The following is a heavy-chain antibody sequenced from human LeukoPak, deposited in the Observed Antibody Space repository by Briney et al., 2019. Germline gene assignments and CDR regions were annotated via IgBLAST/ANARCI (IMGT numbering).Heavy chain of an antibody. CDR3: AGLLRLRFFDY. CDR2: IYYSGST. J-gene: IGHJ4*02. CDR1: GGSISSGGYY. V-gene: IGHV4-30-2*03. D-gene: IGHD3-3*01. Sequence: PSQTLSLTCTVSGGSISSGGYYWSWIRQPPGKGLEWIGSIYYSGSTYYNPSLKSRVIISVDTSKNQFSLKLSSVTGADTAVYYCAGLLRLRFFDYWGQGTLVTVSS.